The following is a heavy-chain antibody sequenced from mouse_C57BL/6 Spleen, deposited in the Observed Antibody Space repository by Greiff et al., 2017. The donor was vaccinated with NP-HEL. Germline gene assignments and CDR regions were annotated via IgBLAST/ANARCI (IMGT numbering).Heavy chain of an antibody. CDR3: ARGRLQMNFDY. Sequence: VQLKESGPELVKPGASVKISCKASGYSFTGYYMNWVKQSPEKSLEWIGEINPSTGGTTYNQKFKAKATLTVDKSSSTAYMQLKSLTSEDSAVYYCARGRLQMNFDYWGQGTTLTVSS. D-gene: IGHD2-13*01. J-gene: IGHJ2*01. CDR1: GYSFTGYY. CDR2: INPSTGGT. V-gene: IGHV1-42*01.